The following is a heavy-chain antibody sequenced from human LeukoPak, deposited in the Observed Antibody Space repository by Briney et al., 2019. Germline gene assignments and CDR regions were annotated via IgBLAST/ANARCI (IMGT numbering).Heavy chain of an antibody. D-gene: IGHD5-18*01. J-gene: IGHJ4*02. CDR1: GGTFSSYT. CDR2: IIPILGIA. CDR3: ARDPPPRGYSYGYGYEDY. Sequence: LVKVSCKXSGGTFSSYTISWVRQAPGQGLEWMGRIIPILGIANYAQKFQGRVTITADKSTSTAYMELSSLRSEDTAVYYCARDPPPRGYSYGYGYEDYWGQGTLVTVSS. V-gene: IGHV1-69*04.